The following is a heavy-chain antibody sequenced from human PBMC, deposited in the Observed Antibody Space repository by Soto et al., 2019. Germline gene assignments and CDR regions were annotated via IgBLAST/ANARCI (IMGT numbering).Heavy chain of an antibody. CDR2: INGGNGDT. J-gene: IGHJ4*02. CDR3: ARVYCSSTSCQYYFDF. Sequence: QVQLVQSGAEVKKPGASVKASCKASGYTFTGYAIHWVRQAPGQSHERMGWINGGNGDTKYSQKFQGRVTITRDTSAGAAYMELTSLGSEDTAVYHGARVYCSSTSCQYYFDFWGQGTLVTVSS. D-gene: IGHD2-2*01. V-gene: IGHV1-3*01. CDR1: GYTFTGYA.